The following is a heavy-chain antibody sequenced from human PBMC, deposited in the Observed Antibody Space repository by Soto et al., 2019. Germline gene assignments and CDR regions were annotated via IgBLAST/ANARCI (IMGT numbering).Heavy chain of an antibody. J-gene: IGHJ6*02. CDR1: GFIFSSYA. CDR2: ISYDGSNK. V-gene: IGHV3-30-3*01. Sequence: QVQLVESGGGVVQPGRSLRLSSAASGFIFSSYAMHWVRQAPGKGLEWVAVISYDGSNKYYADSVKSRFTISRDKSKNTLYLQMNSLRGEGTAVYYWARTGLLHGMDVWGQGTTVTVSS. D-gene: IGHD2-15*01. CDR3: ARTGLLHGMDV.